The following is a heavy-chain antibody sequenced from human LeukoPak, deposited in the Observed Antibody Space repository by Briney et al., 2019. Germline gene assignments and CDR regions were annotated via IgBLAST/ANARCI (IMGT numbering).Heavy chain of an antibody. V-gene: IGHV3-74*01. J-gene: IGHJ4*02. D-gene: IGHD6-6*01. CDR3: ARGSIAAHVHPHDY. CDR2: INSDGSSK. CDR1: GFTFSSYW. Sequence: GGSLRLSCAASGFTFSSYWMHWVRQAPGKGLVWVSRINSDGSSKSYADSVKGRFTISRDNAKNTLYLKMNSLRAEDTAGYYCARGSIAAHVHPHDYWGQGTLVTASS.